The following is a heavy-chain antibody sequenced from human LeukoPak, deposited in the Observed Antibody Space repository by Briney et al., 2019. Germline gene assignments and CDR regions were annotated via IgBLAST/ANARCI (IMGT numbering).Heavy chain of an antibody. CDR1: GGSISSYY. CDR2: IYTSGST. Sequence: SETLSPTCTVSGGSISSYYWSWIRQPAGKGLEWIGRIYTSGSTNYNPSLKSRVTMSVDTSKNQFSLKLSSVTAADTAVYYCARLYSSGWYPGDAFDIWGQGTMVTVSS. V-gene: IGHV4-4*07. J-gene: IGHJ3*02. D-gene: IGHD6-19*01. CDR3: ARLYSSGWYPGDAFDI.